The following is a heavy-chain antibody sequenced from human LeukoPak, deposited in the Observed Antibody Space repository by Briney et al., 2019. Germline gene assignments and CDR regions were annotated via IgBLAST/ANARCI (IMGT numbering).Heavy chain of an antibody. V-gene: IGHV3-9*01. CDR1: GFTFDDYA. J-gene: IGHJ3*02. CDR3: AKLAEGDSSGYLAGTELALTGAFDI. D-gene: IGHD3-22*01. CDR2: ISWNSGSI. Sequence: GRSLRLSCAASGFTFDDYAMHWVRQAPGKGLEWVSGISWNSGSIGYADSVKGRFTISRDNAKNSLYLQMNSLRAEDTALYYCAKLAEGDSSGYLAGTELALTGAFDIWGQGTMVTVSS.